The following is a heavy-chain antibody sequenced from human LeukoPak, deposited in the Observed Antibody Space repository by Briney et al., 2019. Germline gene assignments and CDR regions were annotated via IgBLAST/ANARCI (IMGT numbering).Heavy chain of an antibody. V-gene: IGHV3-21*04. CDR1: GFIYSRYS. CDR2: ISSSSTYL. Sequence: GGSLRLSCVASGFIYSRYSMNWVRQAPGKGLEWVSTISSSSTYLYHADSVKGRFTISRDNAKNSLYLQMNSLRAEDTAVYYCARAGSTNSWFDPWGQGTLVIVSS. J-gene: IGHJ5*02. D-gene: IGHD2-2*01. CDR3: ARAGSTNSWFDP.